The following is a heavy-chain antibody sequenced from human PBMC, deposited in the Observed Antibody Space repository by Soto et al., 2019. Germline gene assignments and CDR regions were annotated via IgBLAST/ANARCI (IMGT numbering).Heavy chain of an antibody. Sequence: PGGSLRLSCAASGFTFSSYWMHWVRQAPGKGLVWVSDINTDGSTTSYADSVKGRFTISRDNAKNTVYLQMNSLRAEDTAVYYCARVSLATWGQGTLVTVSS. J-gene: IGHJ5*02. CDR2: INTDGSTT. D-gene: IGHD5-12*01. CDR1: GFTFSSYW. V-gene: IGHV3-74*01. CDR3: ARVSLAT.